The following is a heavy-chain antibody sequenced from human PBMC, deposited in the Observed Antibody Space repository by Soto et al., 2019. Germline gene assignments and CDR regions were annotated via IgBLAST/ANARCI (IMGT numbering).Heavy chain of an antibody. Sequence: VQLVQSGAEVKKPGSSVKVSCKASGGTFSSYTISWVRQAPGQGLEWMGRIIPILGIANYAQKFQGRVTITADKSTSTAYMDLSSLRSEDTAVYYCARNGYDSSGYYHRYFDYWGQGTLVTVAS. D-gene: IGHD3-22*01. CDR3: ARNGYDSSGYYHRYFDY. CDR2: IIPILGIA. J-gene: IGHJ4*02. CDR1: GGTFSSYT. V-gene: IGHV1-69*02.